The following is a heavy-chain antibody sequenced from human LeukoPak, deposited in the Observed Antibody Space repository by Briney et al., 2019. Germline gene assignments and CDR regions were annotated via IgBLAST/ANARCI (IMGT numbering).Heavy chain of an antibody. V-gene: IGHV3-30*02. CDR3: AKDLLVGATRY. D-gene: IGHD1-26*01. Sequence: GGSLRLSCAASGFTFSSYGMHWVRQAPDKGPEWVAFIRYDGSNKYYADSVKGRFTISRDNSKNTLYLQMNSLRAEDTAVYYCAKDLLVGATRYWGQGTLVTVSS. CDR1: GFTFSSYG. J-gene: IGHJ4*02. CDR2: IRYDGSNK.